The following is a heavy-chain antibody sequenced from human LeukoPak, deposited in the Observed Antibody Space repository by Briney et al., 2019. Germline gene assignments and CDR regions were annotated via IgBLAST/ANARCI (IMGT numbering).Heavy chain of an antibody. CDR1: GFTFSAFG. J-gene: IGHJ3*02. D-gene: IGHD1-1*01. Sequence: GGSLRLSCAASGFTFSAFGTHWVRQAPGKGLEWVAFIRYDGSNQYYTDSVKGRFTISRDNSKNTLYLQMNSLSAEDTAVYYCATGAAGTRFLDSLEIWGQGTMVTVSS. V-gene: IGHV3-30*02. CDR2: IRYDGSNQ. CDR3: ATGAAGTRFLDSLEI.